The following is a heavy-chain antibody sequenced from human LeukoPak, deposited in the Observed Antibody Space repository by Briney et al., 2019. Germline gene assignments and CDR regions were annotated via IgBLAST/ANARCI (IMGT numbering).Heavy chain of an antibody. CDR1: GFTFDDYA. J-gene: IGHJ4*02. D-gene: IGHD3-10*01. Sequence: GRSLRLSCAASGFTFDDYAMHWVRQAPGKGLEWVSGISWNSGSIGYADSVKGRFTISRDNAKNSLYLQMNSLRAEDTALYYCAKDGETGIFDYWGQGTLVTVSS. CDR2: ISWNSGSI. CDR3: AKDGETGIFDY. V-gene: IGHV3-9*01.